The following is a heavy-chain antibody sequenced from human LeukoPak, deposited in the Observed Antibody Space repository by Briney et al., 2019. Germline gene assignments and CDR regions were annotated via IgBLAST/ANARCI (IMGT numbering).Heavy chain of an antibody. CDR2: IIPILGTA. J-gene: IGHJ6*03. CDR3: ARKLYLPIGGYYYYYMDV. D-gene: IGHD3-16*01. V-gene: IGHV1-69*13. CDR1: GGTFSSYA. Sequence: SVKVSCKASGGTFSSYAISWVRQAPGQGLEWMGGIIPILGTANYAQKFQGRVTITADESTSTAYMELSSLRSEDTAVYYCARKLYLPIGGYYYYYMDVWGKGTTVTVSS.